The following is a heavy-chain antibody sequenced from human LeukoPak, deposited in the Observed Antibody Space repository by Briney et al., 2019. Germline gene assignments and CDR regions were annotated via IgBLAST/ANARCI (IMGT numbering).Heavy chain of an antibody. D-gene: IGHD5-18*01. J-gene: IGHJ4*02. V-gene: IGHV1-2*02. CDR1: GYTLTGYY. CDR2: INPNSGGT. CDR3: ARGGLQLLAPLDY. Sequence: ASVKVSCKASGYTLTGYYMHWVRQAPGQGLEWMGWINPNSGGTSYAQKFQGRVTMTRDTSTSTVYMELSSLRSEDTAVYYCARGGLQLLAPLDYWGQGTLVTVSS.